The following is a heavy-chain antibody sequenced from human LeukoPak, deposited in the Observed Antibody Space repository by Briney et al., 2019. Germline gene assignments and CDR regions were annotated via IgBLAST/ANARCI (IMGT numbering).Heavy chain of an antibody. CDR2: IYYSGST. D-gene: IGHD3-10*01. CDR3: AREVLLWFGETQYYYYYMDV. J-gene: IGHJ6*03. V-gene: IGHV4-39*02. Sequence: SETLSLTCTVSGGSISSSSYYWGWIRQPPGKGLEWIGSIYYSGSTYYNPSLKSRVTISVDTSKIQISLKLNSVTAADTAVYYCAREVLLWFGETQYYYYYMDVWGKGTTVTISS. CDR1: GGSISSSSYY.